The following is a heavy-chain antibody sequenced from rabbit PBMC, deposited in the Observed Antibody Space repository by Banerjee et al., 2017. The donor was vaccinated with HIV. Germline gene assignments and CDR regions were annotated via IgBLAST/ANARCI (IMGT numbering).Heavy chain of an antibody. D-gene: IGHD6-1*01. CDR1: GFSLSSYG. V-gene: IGHV1S36*01. Sequence: QEELGESGGGLVTPGGTLTLTCTVSGFSLSSYGVSWVRQAAGKGLEWIGYISRSGSAYYASWVNGRFTISKTSSTVDLKMTSLTASDTATYFCARSYGYDIYTTENWGPGTLVTVS. CDR2: ISRSGSA. CDR3: ARSYGYDIYTTEN. J-gene: IGHJ2*01.